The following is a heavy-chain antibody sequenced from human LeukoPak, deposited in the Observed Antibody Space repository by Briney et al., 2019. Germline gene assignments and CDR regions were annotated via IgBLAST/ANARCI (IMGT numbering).Heavy chain of an antibody. D-gene: IGHD4-17*01. CDR1: GYTLTNHD. J-gene: IGHJ6*03. Sequence: ASVKVSCKPSGYTLTNHDINWVRQATGQGLEWMGWMNPNSGDTGYAQKFQGRVTMTRDTSINTAYMELSSLTSEDTAVYYRARAGGDYGDYYHYYYYMDVWGSGTTVTVSS. CDR2: MNPNSGDT. CDR3: ARAGGDYGDYYHYYYYMDV. V-gene: IGHV1-8*01.